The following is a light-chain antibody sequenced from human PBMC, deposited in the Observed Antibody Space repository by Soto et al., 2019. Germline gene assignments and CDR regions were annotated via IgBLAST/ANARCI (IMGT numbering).Light chain of an antibody. Sequence: QSALTQPASVSGSPGQSITISCTGSSGDIGDYKYVSWYKQHPGKAPKLMIYDVSNRPSGVSNRFSASKSGNTASLTISGLQAEDEADYYCSSYTSTNFVTFGGGTKLTVL. CDR3: SSYTSTNFVT. CDR2: DVS. V-gene: IGLV2-14*01. CDR1: SGDIGDYKY. J-gene: IGLJ2*01.